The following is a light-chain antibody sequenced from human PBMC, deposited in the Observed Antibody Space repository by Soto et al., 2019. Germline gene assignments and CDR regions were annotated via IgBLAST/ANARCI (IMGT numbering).Light chain of an antibody. J-gene: IGKJ1*01. V-gene: IGKV3-20*01. CDR3: QHYGSSPWT. CDR2: GVS. CDR1: QSDSSSY. Sequence: EIVLTQSPGTLSLSPGKRATLSCRASQSDSSSYLAWYQQKPGQAPRLLIYGVSTRATDIPDRFSGSGSGTDFTLTISRLEPEDFAVYYCQHYGSSPWTFGQGTKVEIK.